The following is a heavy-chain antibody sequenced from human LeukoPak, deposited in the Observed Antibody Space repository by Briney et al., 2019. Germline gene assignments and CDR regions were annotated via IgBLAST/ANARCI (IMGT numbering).Heavy chain of an antibody. CDR3: ARGLINYDILTLDY. V-gene: IGHV3-30-3*01. D-gene: IGHD3-9*01. J-gene: IGHJ4*02. CDR2: ISYDGSNK. Sequence: GGSLRLSCAASGFTFSSYAMHWVRQAPGKGLEWVAVISYDGSNKYYADSVKGRFTISRDNSKNTLYLQMNSLRAEDTAVYYCARGLINYDILTLDYWGQGTLVTVSS. CDR1: GFTFSSYA.